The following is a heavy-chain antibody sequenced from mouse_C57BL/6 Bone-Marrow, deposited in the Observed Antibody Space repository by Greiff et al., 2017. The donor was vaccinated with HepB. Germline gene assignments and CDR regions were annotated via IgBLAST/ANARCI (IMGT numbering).Heavy chain of an antibody. J-gene: IGHJ4*01. CDR1: GYTFTSYW. CDR2: IDPSDSYT. Sequence: QVQLQQPGAELVKPGASVKLSCKASGYTFTSYWMPWVKQRPGQGLEWIGEIDPSDSYTNYNQKFKGKATLTVDTSSSTAYMQLSSLTSEDYAVYYCARDLYYGSYYYAMDYWGQGTSVTVSS. D-gene: IGHD1-1*01. V-gene: IGHV1-50*01. CDR3: ARDLYYGSYYYAMDY.